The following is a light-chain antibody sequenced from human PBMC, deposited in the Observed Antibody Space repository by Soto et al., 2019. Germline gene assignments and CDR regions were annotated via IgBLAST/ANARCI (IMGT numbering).Light chain of an antibody. CDR3: QHYNSYSEA. CDR1: RYIRSD. V-gene: IGKV1-5*03. J-gene: IGKJ1*01. CDR2: KAS. Sequence: DIQMTQSPSSLSASVGDRVTITCRASRYIRSDLSWYQQRPGKAPKLLIYKASTLKSGVPSRFSGSGSGTEFTLTISSLQPGDFATYYCQHYNSYSEAFGQGTKVDIK.